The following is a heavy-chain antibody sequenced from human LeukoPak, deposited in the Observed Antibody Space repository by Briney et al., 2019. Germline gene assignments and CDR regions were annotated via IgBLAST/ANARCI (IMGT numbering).Heavy chain of an antibody. D-gene: IGHD4-17*01. V-gene: IGHV4-34*01. J-gene: IGHJ4*02. CDR3: ARMTTGHDF. CDR2: VNHSGYT. Sequence: PSETLSLTCAVSGTSFSSYYWSWIRQPPGKGLEWIGEVNHSGYTNDNPSLKSRVTISVDTSKNQFSLRLRSVTAADTAVYSCARMTTGHDFWGQGTLVTVSS. CDR1: GTSFSSYY.